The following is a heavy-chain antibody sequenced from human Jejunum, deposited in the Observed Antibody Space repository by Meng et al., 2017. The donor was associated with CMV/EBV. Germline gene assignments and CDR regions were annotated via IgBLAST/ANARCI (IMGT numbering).Heavy chain of an antibody. Sequence: MHWVRQVPGKGPVWVAHISSDGSKIKYADSVLGRFTISRDNANKILYLHMSSLRVDDTAVYYCARPPSLWDYGTHEPFRLWGQGALVTVSS. CDR2: ISSDGSKI. J-gene: IGHJ4*02. CDR3: ARPPSLWDYGTHEPFRL. D-gene: IGHD4/OR15-4a*01. V-gene: IGHV3-74*03.